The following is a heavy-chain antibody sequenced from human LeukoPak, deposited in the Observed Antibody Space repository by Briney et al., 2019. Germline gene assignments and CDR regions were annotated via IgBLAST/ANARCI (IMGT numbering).Heavy chain of an antibody. CDR1: GGTFSSYA. J-gene: IGHJ4*02. CDR3: ARGVAAAGTE. V-gene: IGHV1-69*05. Sequence: SAKVSCMASGGTFSSYAISWVRQAPGQGLEWMGGIIPIFGTANYAQKFQGRVTITTDESTSTAYMELSSLRSEDTAVYYCARGVAAAGTEWGQGTLVTVSS. D-gene: IGHD6-13*01. CDR2: IIPIFGTA.